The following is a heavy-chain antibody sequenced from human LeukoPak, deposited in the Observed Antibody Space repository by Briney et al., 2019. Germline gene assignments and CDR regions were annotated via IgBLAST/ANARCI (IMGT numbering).Heavy chain of an antibody. D-gene: IGHD6-19*01. J-gene: IGHJ4*02. CDR1: GSIFSNYL. CDR2: VSYDGSNK. V-gene: IGHV3-30*18. Sequence: LCWTAAGSIFSNYLMHRLRHDQSKGLEQMAVVSYDGSNKYYVDSAKVRFTISRDNSKNTLYLQMNSLRAEDTAVHYCAKDRQGLWLAYNFDYWGQGALVTVSS. CDR3: AKDRQGLWLAYNFDY.